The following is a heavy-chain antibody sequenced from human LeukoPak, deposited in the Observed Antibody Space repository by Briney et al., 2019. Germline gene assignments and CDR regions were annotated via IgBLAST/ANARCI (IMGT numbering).Heavy chain of an antibody. CDR3: AKDLFYYDKGGFDY. J-gene: IGHJ4*02. CDR1: GFTFRSYG. V-gene: IGHV3-30*18. CDR2: ISYDGTNK. D-gene: IGHD3-22*01. Sequence: PGGSLRLSCAASGFTFRSYGLHWFRQAPDKGLEWVAFISYDGTNKFYGDSVKGRFTISRDNSKNTLYLQMNSLRTEDTAVYYCAKDLFYYDKGGFDYWGQGTLVTVSS.